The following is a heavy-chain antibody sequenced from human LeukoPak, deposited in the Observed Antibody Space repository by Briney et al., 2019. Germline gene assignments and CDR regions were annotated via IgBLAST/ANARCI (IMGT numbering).Heavy chain of an antibody. CDR1: GYTVTSYD. D-gene: IGHD1-26*01. CDR2: MNPNSGNT. V-gene: IGHV1-8*01. Sequence: ASVKVSCKASGYTVTSYDINWVRQATGQGLEWMGWMNPNSGNTGYAQKFQGRVTMTRNTSISTAYMELSSLRSEGTAVYYCAREGIVGALGDFDYWGQGTLVTVSS. J-gene: IGHJ4*02. CDR3: AREGIVGALGDFDY.